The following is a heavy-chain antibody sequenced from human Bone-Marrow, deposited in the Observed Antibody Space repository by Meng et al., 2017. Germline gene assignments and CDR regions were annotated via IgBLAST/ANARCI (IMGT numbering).Heavy chain of an antibody. CDR3: AKDWSGYVGKSYYFDF. Sequence: GESLRSSCAASGFTFSTHSMNWVRQAPWKGLELVSVISGSGGETNYSDSVKGRFTISRDNSKNTLYLQMNSLRVEDTYVYYCAKDWSGYVGKSYYFDFWGQGTLVTVSS. D-gene: IGHD5-12*01. CDR2: ISGSGGET. CDR1: GFTFSTHS. J-gene: IGHJ4*02. V-gene: IGHV3-23*01.